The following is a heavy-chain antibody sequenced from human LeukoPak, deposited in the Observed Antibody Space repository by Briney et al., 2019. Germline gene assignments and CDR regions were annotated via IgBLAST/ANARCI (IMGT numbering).Heavy chain of an antibody. CDR2: IDSSGGYM. J-gene: IGHJ4*02. CDR3: LRGDRRDY. CDR1: GFTFDDYA. V-gene: IGHV3-21*06. Sequence: PGGSLRLSRAASGFTFDDYAMHWVRQAPGKGLEWVSSIDSSGGYMFYADSVKGRFIISRDNAKDSLYLQMNSLRVEDTAVYYCLRGDRRDYWGQGTLVTVSS.